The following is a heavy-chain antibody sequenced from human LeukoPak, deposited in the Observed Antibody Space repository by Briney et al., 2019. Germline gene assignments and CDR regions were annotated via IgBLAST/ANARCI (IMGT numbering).Heavy chain of an antibody. Sequence: SETLSLTCTVSGGSISSGGYYWSWIRQHPGKGLEWIGYIYYSGSTYYNPSLKSRVTISVDTSKNQFSLKLSSVTAADTAVYYCARGSDYDYVWGKTIDYWGQGTLVTVSS. D-gene: IGHD3-16*01. V-gene: IGHV4-31*03. CDR1: GGSISSGGYY. CDR3: ARGSDYDYVWGKTIDY. CDR2: IYYSGST. J-gene: IGHJ4*02.